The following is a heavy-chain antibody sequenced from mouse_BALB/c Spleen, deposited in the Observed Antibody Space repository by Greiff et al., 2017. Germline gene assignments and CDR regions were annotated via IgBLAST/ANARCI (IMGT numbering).Heavy chain of an antibody. CDR2: ISSGGSYT. D-gene: IGHD1-2*01. CDR3: TRDGGTATGFAY. J-gene: IGHJ3*01. Sequence: EVQRVESGGGLVKPGGSLKLSCAASGFTFSSYTMSWVRQTPEKRQEWVATISSGGSYTYYPDSVKGRFTISRDNAKNTLYLQMSSLKSEDTAMYDCTRDGGTATGFAYWGQGTLVTVSA. CDR1: GFTFSSYT. V-gene: IGHV5-6-4*01.